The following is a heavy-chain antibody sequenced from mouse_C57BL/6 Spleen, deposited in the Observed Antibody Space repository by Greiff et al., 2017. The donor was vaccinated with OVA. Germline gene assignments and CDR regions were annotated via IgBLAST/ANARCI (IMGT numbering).Heavy chain of an antibody. Sequence: EVKLMESGGGLVKPGGSLKLSCAASGFTFSSYAMSWVRQTPEKRLEWVATISDGGSYTYYPDNVKGRFTISRDNAKNNLYLQMSHLKSEDTAMYYCARVGSSRYAMDYWGQGTSVTVSS. CDR2: ISDGGSYT. J-gene: IGHJ4*01. CDR1: GFTFSSYA. D-gene: IGHD1-1*01. CDR3: ARVGSSRYAMDY. V-gene: IGHV5-4*03.